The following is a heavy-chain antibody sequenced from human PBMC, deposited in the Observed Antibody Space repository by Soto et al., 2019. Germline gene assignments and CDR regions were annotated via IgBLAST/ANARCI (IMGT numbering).Heavy chain of an antibody. CDR1: GGSISSYY. Sequence: SETLSLTCTVSGGSISSYYWSWIRQPAGKGLEWIGRIYTSGSTNYNPSLKSRVTMSVDTSKNQFSLKLSSVTAADTAVYYCARDEMIVVGSHYYYYGMDVWGQGTTVTVS. CDR2: IYTSGST. D-gene: IGHD3-22*01. J-gene: IGHJ6*02. CDR3: ARDEMIVVGSHYYYYGMDV. V-gene: IGHV4-4*07.